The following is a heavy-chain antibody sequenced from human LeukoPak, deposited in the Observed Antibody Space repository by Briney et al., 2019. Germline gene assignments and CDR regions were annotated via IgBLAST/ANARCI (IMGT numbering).Heavy chain of an antibody. CDR3: ARGVGLSYYFDY. CDR1: GGSVSSYY. CDR2: ISHTETT. J-gene: IGHJ4*02. D-gene: IGHD2-2*01. Sequence: SETLSLTCSVSGGSVSSYYWSWVRQTPGKGLEWIGYISHTETTDYGPSLRSRVTMSLDTSKNQFSLKLRSVTAADTAVYYCARGVGLSYYFDYWGQGTLVTVSS. V-gene: IGHV4-59*02.